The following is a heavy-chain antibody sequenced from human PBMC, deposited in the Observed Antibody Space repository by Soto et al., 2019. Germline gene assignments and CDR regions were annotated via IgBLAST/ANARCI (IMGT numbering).Heavy chain of an antibody. CDR2: IYWDDSK. D-gene: IGHD3-9*01. V-gene: IGHV2-5*02. CDR1: GFSLSTSGVG. Sequence: QITLKESGPTLVRPTQTLTLTCAFSGFSLSTSGVGVGWIRQPPGKALEWLALIYWDDSKHYSPSLRSRLTITKDTSKNQVVLTMTNMDPMDTGTYYCAHKGPEDWPLDYWGQGTLVTVSS. J-gene: IGHJ4*02. CDR3: AHKGPEDWPLDY.